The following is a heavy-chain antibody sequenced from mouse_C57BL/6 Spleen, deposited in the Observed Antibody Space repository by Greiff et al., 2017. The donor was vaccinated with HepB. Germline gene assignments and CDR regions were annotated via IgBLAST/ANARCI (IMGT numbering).Heavy chain of an antibody. J-gene: IGHJ2*01. CDR3: AVIYYELFDY. CDR2: IYPGSGST. CDR1: GYTFTSYW. D-gene: IGHD2-4*01. Sequence: LVEPGAELVKPGASVKMSCKASGYTFTSYWITWVKQRPGQGLEWIGDIYPGSGSTNYNEKFKSKATLTVDTSSSTAYMQLSSLTSEDSAVYYCAVIYYELFDYWGQGTTLTVSS. V-gene: IGHV1-55*01.